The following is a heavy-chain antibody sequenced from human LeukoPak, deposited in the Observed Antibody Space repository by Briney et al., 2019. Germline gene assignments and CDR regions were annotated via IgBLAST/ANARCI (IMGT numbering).Heavy chain of an antibody. Sequence: GGSLRLSCAASGFTFSSYWMHWARQAPGKGLVWVSRINSDGSSTSYADSVKGRFTISRDNAKNTLYLQMNSLRAEDTAVYYCAREAYYYDSSGYPHPLDYWGQGTLVTVSS. J-gene: IGHJ4*02. V-gene: IGHV3-74*01. CDR2: INSDGSST. D-gene: IGHD3-22*01. CDR1: GFTFSSYW. CDR3: AREAYYYDSSGYPHPLDY.